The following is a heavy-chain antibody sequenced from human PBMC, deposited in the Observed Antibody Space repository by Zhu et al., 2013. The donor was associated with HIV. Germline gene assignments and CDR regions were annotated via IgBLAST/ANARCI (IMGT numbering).Heavy chain of an antibody. CDR1: GYSISSGYY. CDR3: ARVGSIAAAG. Sequence: QVQLQESGPGLVKPSETLSLTCTVSGYSISSGYYWGWIRQPPGKGLEWIGSIYHSGSTYYNPSLKSRVTISVDTSKNQFSLKLSSVTAADTAVYYCARVGSIAAAGWGQGTLVTVSS. J-gene: IGHJ4*02. CDR2: IYHSGST. D-gene: IGHD6-13*01. V-gene: IGHV4-38-2*02.